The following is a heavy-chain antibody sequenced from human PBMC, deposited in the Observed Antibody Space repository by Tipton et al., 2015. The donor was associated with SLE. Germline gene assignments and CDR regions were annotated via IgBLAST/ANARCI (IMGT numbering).Heavy chain of an antibody. CDR1: GGSISSHY. CDR2: IYTSGST. J-gene: IGHJ5*02. V-gene: IGHV4-4*09. Sequence: TLSLTCTVSGGSISSHYWSWIRQPPGKGLEWIGYIYTSGSTNYNPSLKSRVTISVDTSKNQFSLKLSSVTAADTAVYYCAKTTVTVWFDPWGQGTLVTVSS. CDR3: AKTTVTVWFDP. D-gene: IGHD4-17*01.